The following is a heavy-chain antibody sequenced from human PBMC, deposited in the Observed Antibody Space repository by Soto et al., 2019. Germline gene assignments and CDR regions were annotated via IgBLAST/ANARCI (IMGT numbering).Heavy chain of an antibody. CDR1: GFTFSDFA. CDR3: AAPRDEYGSGVSYFTYGKDN. J-gene: IGHJ4*01. D-gene: IGHD3-10*01. CDR2: LDGAGGST. V-gene: IGHV3-23*01. Sequence: GGSLRLSCLASGFTFSDFAMTWVRHVPGRGLEWVASLDGAGGSTYYAESVRGRFSISRDNSQNTLFLQMNRLTVDDTAIYYCAAPRDEYGSGVSYFTYGKDNWFQGPTVTVPS.